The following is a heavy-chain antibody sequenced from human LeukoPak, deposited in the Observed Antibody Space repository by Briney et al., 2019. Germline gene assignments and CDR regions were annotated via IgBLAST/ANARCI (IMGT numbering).Heavy chain of an antibody. J-gene: IGHJ5*02. D-gene: IGHD6-19*01. Sequence: SQTLSLTCAISGDIVSSISSAWNWITQSPSRGLEWLVRTYYRSKLYNDYALSVKSRITINPDTSKNQFFLQLNSVTPDDTAVYYCARDLAVAGTGWFDPWGQGTLVNVSS. CDR3: ARDLAVAGTGWFDP. CDR2: TYYRSKLYN. CDR1: GDIVSSISSA. V-gene: IGHV6-1*01.